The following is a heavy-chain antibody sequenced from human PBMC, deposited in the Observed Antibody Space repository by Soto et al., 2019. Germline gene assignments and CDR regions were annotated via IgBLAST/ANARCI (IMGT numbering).Heavy chain of an antibody. CDR2: IYYSGST. J-gene: IGHJ6*02. D-gene: IGHD3-9*01. CDR3: ARRRLRYFDWSPSYGMDV. Sequence: SETLSLTCTVSGGSISSGGYYWSWIRQHPGKGLEWIGYIYYSGSTYYNPFLKSRVTISVDTSKNQFSLKLSSVTAADTAVYYCARRRLRYFDWSPSYGMDVWGQGTTVTVSS. CDR1: GGSISSGGYY. V-gene: IGHV4-31*03.